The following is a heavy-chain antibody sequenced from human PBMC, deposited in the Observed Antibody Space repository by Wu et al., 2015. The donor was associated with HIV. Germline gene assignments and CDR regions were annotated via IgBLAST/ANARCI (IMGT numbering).Heavy chain of an antibody. V-gene: IGHV1-2*02. D-gene: IGHD5-12*01. Sequence: QVQLVQSGAEVKKPGASVKVSCKASGYTFTGYYIHWMRQAPGQGLEWIGWLNPRSGDTKNAQRFQGRVTLTRDTSVSTLYLDLSSLRSDDTAVYYCAREGRSASDTGAFDYLGPRDNGNRLF. J-gene: IGHJ3*02. CDR1: GYTFTGYY. CDR3: AREGRSASDTGAFDY. CDR2: LNPRSGDT.